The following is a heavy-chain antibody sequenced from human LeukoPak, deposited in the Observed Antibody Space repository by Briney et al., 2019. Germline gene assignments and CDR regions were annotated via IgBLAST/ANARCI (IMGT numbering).Heavy chain of an antibody. V-gene: IGHV4-39*01. CDR1: GGSISSRPYY. D-gene: IGHD6-13*01. Sequence: SETLSLTCTVSGGSISSRPYYWGWIRQPPGKGLEWLGSFDYSGSTYYKPSLKSRVTVSVDTSKNQFSLKLSSVTAADTAVYYCARLVVSTWYHEVLLGRDYWGQGTLVTVSS. J-gene: IGHJ4*02. CDR3: ARLVVSTWYHEVLLGRDY. CDR2: FDYSGST.